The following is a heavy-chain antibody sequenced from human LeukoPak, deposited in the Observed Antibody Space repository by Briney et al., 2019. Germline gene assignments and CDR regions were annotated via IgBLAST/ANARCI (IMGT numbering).Heavy chain of an antibody. J-gene: IGHJ4*02. CDR1: GGSFSGYY. CDR3: ARGRRYYYGSGSYYLDY. Sequence: SETLSLTCAVYGGSFSGYYWSWIRQPPGKGLEWIGEINHSGSTNYNPSLKSRVTISVDTSKNQFSLKLSSVTAADTAVYYCARGRRYYYGSGSYYLDYWGQGTLVTVPS. V-gene: IGHV4-34*01. CDR2: INHSGST. D-gene: IGHD3-10*01.